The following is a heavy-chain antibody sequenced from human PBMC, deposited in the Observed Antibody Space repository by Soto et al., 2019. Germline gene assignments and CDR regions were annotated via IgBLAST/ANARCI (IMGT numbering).Heavy chain of an antibody. CDR1: GGPINNYY. V-gene: IGHV4-59*01. CDR3: ARRGPGTYFDY. J-gene: IGHJ4*02. Sequence: SETLSLTCTVSGGPINNYYWSWIRQPPGKGLEWIGYIYYSGSTNYNPSLKSRVTISVDTSKNQFSLKLSSVTAADTAVYYCARRGPGTYFDYWGQGTLVTVSS. D-gene: IGHD6-13*01. CDR2: IYYSGST.